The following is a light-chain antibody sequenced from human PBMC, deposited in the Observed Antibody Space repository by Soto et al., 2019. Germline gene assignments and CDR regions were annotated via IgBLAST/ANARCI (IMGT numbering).Light chain of an antibody. CDR3: TSYTNTSPDV. Sequence: QSVLTQPASVSGSPGQSITVSCTGSSGDVDGYKYVSWYQHHPGKAPKLIIYEVSNRPSGVSNRFSGSKSGNTASLTISGLQAEDEADYYCTSYTNTSPDVFGTGTKLTVL. CDR1: SGDVDGYKY. J-gene: IGLJ1*01. CDR2: EVS. V-gene: IGLV2-14*01.